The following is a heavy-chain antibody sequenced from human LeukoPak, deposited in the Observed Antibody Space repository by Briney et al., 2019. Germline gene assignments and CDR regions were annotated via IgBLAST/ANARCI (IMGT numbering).Heavy chain of an antibody. Sequence: PGGSLKLSCAASGYTFSSYGMHWVRQAPGKGLEWVAVISYDGSNKYYADSVKGRFTISRDNSKNTLYLQMNSLRAEDTAVYYCAKDGSIAAAGTIDYWGQGTLVTVSS. CDR1: GYTFSSYG. V-gene: IGHV3-30*18. J-gene: IGHJ4*02. D-gene: IGHD6-13*01. CDR2: ISYDGSNK. CDR3: AKDGSIAAAGTIDY.